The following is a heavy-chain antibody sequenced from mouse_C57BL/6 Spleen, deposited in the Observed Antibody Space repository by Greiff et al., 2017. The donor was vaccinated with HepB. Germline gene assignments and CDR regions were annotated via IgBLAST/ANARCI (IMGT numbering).Heavy chain of an antibody. Sequence: EVKLVESEGGLVQPGSSMKLSCTASGFTFSDYYMAWVRQVPEKGLEWVANINYDGSSTYYLDSLKSRFIISRDNAKNILYLQMSSLKSEDTATYYCARLGGYPNYFDYWGQGTTLTVSS. D-gene: IGHD2-2*01. J-gene: IGHJ2*01. V-gene: IGHV5-16*01. CDR3: ARLGGYPNYFDY. CDR1: GFTFSDYY. CDR2: INYDGSST.